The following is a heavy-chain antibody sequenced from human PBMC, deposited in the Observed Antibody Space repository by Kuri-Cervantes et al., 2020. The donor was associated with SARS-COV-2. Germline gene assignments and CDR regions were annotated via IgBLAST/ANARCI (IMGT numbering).Heavy chain of an antibody. J-gene: IGHJ4*02. V-gene: IGHV4-38-2*01. CDR2: IYHSGST. CDR1: GYSISSGYY. D-gene: IGHD3-22*01. CDR3: ARHPYYYDSSGYHFDY. Sequence: GSLRLSCAVSGYSISSGYYCGWIRQSPGKGLEGIGSIYHSGSTYYNPSLKSRVTISVDTSKNQFSLKLSSVTAADTAVYYCARHPYYYDSSGYHFDYWGQGTLVTVSS.